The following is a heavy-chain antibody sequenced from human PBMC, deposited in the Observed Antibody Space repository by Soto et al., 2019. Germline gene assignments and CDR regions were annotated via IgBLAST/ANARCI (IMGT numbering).Heavy chain of an antibody. CDR1: GFTFGGYA. CDR3: TRGAAQWETFPYFFDF. Sequence: GGSLRLSCTASGFTFGGYAMTWVRQAPGKGLERVGFIRGKAYGGTAEYAASVNGRFTISRDDSKNIAYLQMNSLKTEDTAVYYCTRGAAQWETFPYFFDFWGQGTLVTV. CDR2: IRGKAYGGTA. D-gene: IGHD1-26*01. V-gene: IGHV3-49*04. J-gene: IGHJ4*02.